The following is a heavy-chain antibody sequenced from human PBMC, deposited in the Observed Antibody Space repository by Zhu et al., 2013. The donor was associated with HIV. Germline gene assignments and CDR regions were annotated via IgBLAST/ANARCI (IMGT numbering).Heavy chain of an antibody. CDR1: GYTFTGYY. CDR2: INPNSGDT. V-gene: IGHV1-2*02. J-gene: IGHJ5*02. Sequence: QVQLVQSGAEVKKPGASVKVSCKASGYTFTGYYMHWVRQAPGQGLEWMGWINPNSGDTNYAQKFQGRVTMTRDTSISTAYMELSRLRSDDTAVYYCARSKEDYSSGRVGYWFDPVGPGNPGHRLL. CDR3: ARSKEDYSSGRVGYWFDP. D-gene: IGHD6-19*01.